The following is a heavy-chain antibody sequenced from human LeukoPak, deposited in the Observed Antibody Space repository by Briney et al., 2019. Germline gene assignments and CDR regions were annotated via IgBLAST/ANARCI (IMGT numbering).Heavy chain of an antibody. CDR2: IYYSGST. J-gene: IGHJ1*01. V-gene: IGHV4-39*01. CDR1: GGSISSSSYY. D-gene: IGHD6-13*01. Sequence: SETLSLTCTVSGGSISSSSYYWGWIRQPPGKGLEWIGSIYYSGSTYYNPSLQSRVTISVDTSKNQFSLKLSSVTAADTAVYYCARPTPPAIAAAGILHWGQGTLVTVSS. CDR3: ARPTPPAIAAAGILH.